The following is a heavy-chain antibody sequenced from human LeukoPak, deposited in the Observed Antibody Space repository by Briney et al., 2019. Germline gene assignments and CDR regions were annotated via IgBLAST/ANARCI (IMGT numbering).Heavy chain of an antibody. CDR1: GFTFSSYW. J-gene: IGHJ4*02. V-gene: IGHV3-74*01. CDR2: IVSDGSST. D-gene: IGHD4-23*01. Sequence: GGSLRLSCAASGFTFSSYWMNWVRQAPGKGLVWVSRIVSDGSSTAYADSVKGRFSISRDNAKNTLYLQMNSLRVEDTAVYYCARGRPHGNDYWGQGTLVTVSS. CDR3: ARGRPHGNDY.